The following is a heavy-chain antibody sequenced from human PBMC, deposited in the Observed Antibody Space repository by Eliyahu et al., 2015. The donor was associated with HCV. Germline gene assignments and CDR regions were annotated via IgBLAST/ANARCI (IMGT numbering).Heavy chain of an antibody. CDR1: SSYA. J-gene: IGHJ1*01. CDR2: IIPIFGTA. V-gene: IGHV1-69*01. CDR3: AREETDYGGKGNFQH. Sequence: SSYAISWVRQAPGQGLEWMGGIIPIFGTANYAQKFQGRVTITADESTSTAYMELSSLRSEGTAVYYCAREETDYGGKGNFQHWGQGTLVTVSS. D-gene: IGHD4-23*01.